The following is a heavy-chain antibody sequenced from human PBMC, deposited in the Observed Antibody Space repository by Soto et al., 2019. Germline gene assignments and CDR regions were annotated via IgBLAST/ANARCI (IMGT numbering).Heavy chain of an antibody. CDR2: ISYDGNNQ. V-gene: IGHV3-30-3*01. J-gene: IGHJ4*02. Sequence: QVYLVESGGGVVQHGRSLRLSCAASGFTFSKYAVQWVRHAPGKGLEWVALISYDGNNQFYADSVKGRFTISRDNSRNTLYLQMGSLRPEDTAIYYCATHDYGDNNFWGQGTLVTVSS. CDR1: GFTFSKYA. D-gene: IGHD4-17*01. CDR3: ATHDYGDNNF.